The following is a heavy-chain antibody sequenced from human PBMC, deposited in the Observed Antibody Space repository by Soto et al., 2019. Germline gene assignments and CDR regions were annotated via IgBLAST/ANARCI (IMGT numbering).Heavy chain of an antibody. J-gene: IGHJ5*02. D-gene: IGHD3-10*01. Sequence: QVQLQQWGAGLLKPSETLSLTCAVYGGSFSGYYWSWIRQPPGKGLEWIGEINHSGSTNYNPSRKSRVTISVATSKNQFSRKLSSVTAADTAVYYCARGKGVRFGEPMGWFDPWGQGTLVTVSS. CDR2: INHSGST. V-gene: IGHV4-34*01. CDR3: ARGKGVRFGEPMGWFDP. CDR1: GGSFSGYY.